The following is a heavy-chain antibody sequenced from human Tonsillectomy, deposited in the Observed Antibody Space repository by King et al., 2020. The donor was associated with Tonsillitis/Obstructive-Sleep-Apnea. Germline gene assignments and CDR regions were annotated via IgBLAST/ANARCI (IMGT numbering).Heavy chain of an antibody. Sequence: VQLVQSGAEVKKPGASVKVSCKASGYTFTTYFMHWVRQAPGQGLEWMGIVNPSGGSTIYAQKFQGRVTMTSDTSTSTVYMELSSLRSEDTAVYYCARGASENSDDYGSWFDPWGQGTLVTVSS. CDR3: ARGASENSDDYGSWFDP. D-gene: IGHD3-16*01. CDR2: VNPSGGST. CDR1: GYTFTTYF. V-gene: IGHV1-46*01. J-gene: IGHJ5*02.